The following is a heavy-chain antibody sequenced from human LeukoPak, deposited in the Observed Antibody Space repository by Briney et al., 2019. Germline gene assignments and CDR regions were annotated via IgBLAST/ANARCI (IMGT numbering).Heavy chain of an antibody. Sequence: ASVKVSCKASGGTFSSYAISWVRQAPGQGLEWMGRIIPILGIANYAQKFQARVTITADKSTSTAYMELSSLRSEDTAVYYCARVDTAMVIDYWGQGTLVTVSS. CDR2: IIPILGIA. V-gene: IGHV1-69*04. D-gene: IGHD5-18*01. CDR1: GGTFSSYA. CDR3: ARVDTAMVIDY. J-gene: IGHJ4*02.